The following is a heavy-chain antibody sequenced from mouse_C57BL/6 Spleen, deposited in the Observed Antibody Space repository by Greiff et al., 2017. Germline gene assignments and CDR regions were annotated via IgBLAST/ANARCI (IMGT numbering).Heavy chain of an antibody. CDR2: IYPGSGNT. D-gene: IGHD4-1*01. J-gene: IGHJ2*01. CDR3: AIVETGTGPYY. Sequence: QVQLQQSGPELVKPGASVKISCKASGYSFTSYYIHWVKQRPGQGLEWIGWIYPGSGNTKYNEKFKGKATLTADKSSSTAYMQLSSLTSEDSAVYYCAIVETGTGPYYWGQGTTLTVSS. V-gene: IGHV1-66*01. CDR1: GYSFTSYY.